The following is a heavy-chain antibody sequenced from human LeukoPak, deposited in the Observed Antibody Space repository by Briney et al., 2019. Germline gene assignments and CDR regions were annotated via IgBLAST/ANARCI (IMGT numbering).Heavy chain of an antibody. Sequence: NAGGSLRLSCAASGFTFSNAWMHWIRQAPGKGLEWVARIESKGDGGTTDYAAPVKGRFTISRDDSKDTMYLQMNSLKTEDTAVYYCSTGYIGVVGIEYWGQGTLVTVSS. V-gene: IGHV3-15*04. CDR1: GFTFSNAW. CDR2: IESKGDGGTT. CDR3: STGYIGVVGIEY. D-gene: IGHD6-13*01. J-gene: IGHJ4*02.